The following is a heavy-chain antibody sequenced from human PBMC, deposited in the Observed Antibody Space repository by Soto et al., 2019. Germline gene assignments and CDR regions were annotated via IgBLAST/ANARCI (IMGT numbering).Heavy chain of an antibody. CDR1: GGSFSGYY. V-gene: IGHV4-34*01. Sequence: QVQLQQWGAGLLKPSETLSLTCAVYGGSFSGYYWSWIRQPPGKGLEWIGEINHSGSTNYNPSLKSRVTISVDTSKNQFSLKLSSVTAADTAVYYCARGYGDYSDRDHNFDYWGQGTLVTVSS. D-gene: IGHD4-17*01. CDR3: ARGYGDYSDRDHNFDY. CDR2: INHSGST. J-gene: IGHJ4*02.